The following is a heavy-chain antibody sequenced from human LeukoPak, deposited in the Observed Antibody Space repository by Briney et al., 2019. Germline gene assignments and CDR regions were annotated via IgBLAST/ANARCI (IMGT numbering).Heavy chain of an antibody. CDR1: GFIFGNHA. Sequence: GGSLRLSCAASGFIFGNHAMSWVRQAPGKGLEWVSSISGSGGTKYYVDSVKGRFTISRDNSKNTVYLQMNSLKAEDTALYYCAKERVKLAARPVGLDYWGQGTLVTVSS. D-gene: IGHD6-6*01. CDR3: AKERVKLAARPVGLDY. V-gene: IGHV3-23*01. J-gene: IGHJ4*02. CDR2: ISGSGGTK.